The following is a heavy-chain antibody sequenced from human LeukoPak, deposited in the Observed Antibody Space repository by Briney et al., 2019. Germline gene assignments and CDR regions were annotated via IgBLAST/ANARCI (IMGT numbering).Heavy chain of an antibody. J-gene: IGHJ4*02. D-gene: IGHD6-13*01. Sequence: GGSLRLSCTASGFSFSSYGMHWVRQAPGKGLQWVAFIRSDGNNQYYADSAKGRFTISRDRSKNTVYLELNRLTPDDTAVFYCARELGGMTAPPVFGHWGQGTLVTVSS. V-gene: IGHV3-30*02. CDR2: IRSDGNNQ. CDR1: GFSFSSYG. CDR3: ARELGGMTAPPVFGH.